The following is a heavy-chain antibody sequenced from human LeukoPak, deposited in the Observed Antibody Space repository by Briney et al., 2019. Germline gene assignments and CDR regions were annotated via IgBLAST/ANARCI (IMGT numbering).Heavy chain of an antibody. V-gene: IGHV4-31*01. J-gene: IGHJ5*02. CDR1: GDSITSGGYY. Sequence: PSETLSLTRTLSGDSITSGGYYSSSIRQHPRNCLEWIGHLFYSASTYYNPSLKSLLTISVDSSKNQFSLKLSSVTAADTAVYYWARGSGSNWFDRWGQGILVTVSA. CDR2: LFYSAST. D-gene: IGHD1-26*01. CDR3: ARGSGSNWFDR.